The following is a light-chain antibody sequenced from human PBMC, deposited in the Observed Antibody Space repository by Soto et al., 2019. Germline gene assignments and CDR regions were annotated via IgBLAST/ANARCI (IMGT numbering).Light chain of an antibody. CDR2: AAS. Sequence: EIVMTQFPATLSVSPGERATLSCRASQSVRSNLAWYQQKPGQAPRLLIFAASTRATVIPARFRGSGSGTEFTLTISDLQSEDFEVYYCQQYSSTPSWTFGQGTKVDIK. CDR1: QSVRSN. CDR3: QQYSSTPSWT. J-gene: IGKJ1*01. V-gene: IGKV3-15*01.